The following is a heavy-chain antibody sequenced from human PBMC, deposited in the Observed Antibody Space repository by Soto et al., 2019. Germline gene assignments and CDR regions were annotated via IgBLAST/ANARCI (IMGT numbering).Heavy chain of an antibody. CDR2: INHSGST. Sequence: QVQLQQWGAGLLKPSETLSLTCAVYGGSFSGYYWSWIRQPPGKGLEWIGEINHSGSTNYNPSLKSRVTISVDTSKNQFSLKLSSVTAADTAVYYCARGGVRFLEWLIPYYYYGMDVWGQGTTVTVSS. J-gene: IGHJ6*02. CDR1: GGSFSGYY. V-gene: IGHV4-34*01. CDR3: ARGGVRFLEWLIPYYYYGMDV. D-gene: IGHD3-3*01.